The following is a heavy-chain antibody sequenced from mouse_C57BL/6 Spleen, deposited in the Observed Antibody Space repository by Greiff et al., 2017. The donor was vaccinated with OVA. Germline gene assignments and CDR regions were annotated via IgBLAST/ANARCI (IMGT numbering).Heavy chain of an antibody. CDR3: ARGTTVVATRYFDY. CDR2: IDPANGNT. Sequence: VQLKESVAELVRPGASVKLSCTASGFNIKNTYMHWVKQRPEQGLEWIGRIDPANGNTKYAPKFQGKATITADTSSNTAYLQLSSLTSEDTAIYYCARGTTVVATRYFDYWGQGTTLTVSS. V-gene: IGHV14-3*01. CDR1: GFNIKNTY. D-gene: IGHD1-1*01. J-gene: IGHJ2*01.